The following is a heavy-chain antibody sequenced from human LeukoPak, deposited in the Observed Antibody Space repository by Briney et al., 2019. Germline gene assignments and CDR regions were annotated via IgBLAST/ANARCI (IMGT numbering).Heavy chain of an antibody. CDR3: ARVHDSSGYYYAFDY. CDR1: GGSFSGYY. V-gene: IGHV4-34*01. CDR2: INHSGST. D-gene: IGHD3-22*01. J-gene: IGHJ4*02. Sequence: PSETLSLTCAVYGGSFSGYYWSWIRQPPGKGLEWIGEINHSGSTNYNPSLKSRVTISVDTSKNQFSLKLSSVTAADTAVYYCARVHDSSGYYYAFDYWGQGTLVTVSS.